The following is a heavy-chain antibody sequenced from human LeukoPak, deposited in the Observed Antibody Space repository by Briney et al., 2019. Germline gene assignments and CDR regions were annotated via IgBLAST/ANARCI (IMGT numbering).Heavy chain of an antibody. J-gene: IGHJ4*02. CDR2: ISSSSSYI. V-gene: IGHV3-21*01. D-gene: IGHD4-11*01. CDR1: GFTFSSYS. CDR3: ARGIGDYSDYIV. Sequence: GGSLSFSCAASGFTFSSYSMNWVRQAPGKGLEWVSSISSSSSYIYYADSVKGRFTISRDNAKTSLYLQMNSLRTADTAVYYCARGIGDYSDYIVWGQGTLVTVSS.